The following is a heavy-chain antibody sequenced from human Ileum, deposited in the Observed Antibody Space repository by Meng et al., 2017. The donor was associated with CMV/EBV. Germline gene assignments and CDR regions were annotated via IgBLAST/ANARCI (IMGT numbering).Heavy chain of an antibody. CDR1: GGSISSSNW. CDR2: IYHSRST. Sequence: AVSGGSISSSNWWSWDRQPPGKGLGWIGEIYHSRSTNYNPSLKGRVTISVDKSKNQFSLKLSSVTAADTAVYYCARGKGIAARPADYWGQGTLVTVSS. J-gene: IGHJ4*02. V-gene: IGHV4-4*02. D-gene: IGHD6-6*01. CDR3: ARGKGIAARPADY.